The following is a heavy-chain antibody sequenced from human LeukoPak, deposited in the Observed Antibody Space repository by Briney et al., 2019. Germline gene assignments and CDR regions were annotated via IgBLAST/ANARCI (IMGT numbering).Heavy chain of an antibody. J-gene: IGHJ6*03. V-gene: IGHV1-2*02. CDR1: GYTFTGYY. D-gene: IGHD3-3*01. CDR3: ARPMDGFWSGSLYYYYYMDV. Sequence: APVKVSCKASGYTFTGYYMHWVRQAPGQGLEWMGWINPNSGGTNYAQKFQGRVTMTRDTSISTAYMELSRLRSDDTAVYYCARPMDGFWSGSLYYYYYMDVWGKGTTVTVSS. CDR2: INPNSGGT.